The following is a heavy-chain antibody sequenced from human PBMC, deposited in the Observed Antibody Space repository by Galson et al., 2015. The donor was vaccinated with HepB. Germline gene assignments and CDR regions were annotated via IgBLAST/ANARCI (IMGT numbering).Heavy chain of an antibody. J-gene: IGHJ2*01. CDR3: ARGLNFGYFDL. CDR1: GGSFSGYY. V-gene: IGHV4-34*01. Sequence: SETLSLTCAVYGGSFSGYYWTWIRQPPGKGLEWIGQINHGGIANYNPSLKSRVTISVDTSKNQFSLKVNSVTAADTAIYFCARGLNFGYFDLWGRDTLVTVSS. CDR2: INHGGIA. D-gene: IGHD1-20*01.